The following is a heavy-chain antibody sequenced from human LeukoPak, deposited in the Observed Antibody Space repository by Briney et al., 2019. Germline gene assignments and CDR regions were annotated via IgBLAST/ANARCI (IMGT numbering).Heavy chain of an antibody. Sequence: GGSLRLSCAASGFTFSSYWMHWVRQAPGKGLVWVSRINSDGSSTSYADSVKGRFTISRDNAKNTLYLQMNSLRAEDTAVYYCARRYCSSTICYRYYYMDVWGKGTTVTVSS. CDR2: INSDGSST. V-gene: IGHV3-74*01. D-gene: IGHD2-2*01. CDR1: GFTFSSYW. CDR3: ARRYCSSTICYRYYYMDV. J-gene: IGHJ6*03.